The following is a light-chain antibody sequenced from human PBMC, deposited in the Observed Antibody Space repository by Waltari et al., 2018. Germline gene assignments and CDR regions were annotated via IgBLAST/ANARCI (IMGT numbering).Light chain of an antibody. CDR3: SSYITTNTLEL. V-gene: IGLV2-14*03. J-gene: IGLJ3*02. Sequence: QSALTQPASVSGSPGQSITTSCTGTSRDVGTYNYVSWYQQHPVQAPKPLIYDVSYRPSGVSYRFSGSKSGNTASLTISGLQAEDEADYYCSSYITTNTLELFGGGTSLTVL. CDR1: SRDVGTYNY. CDR2: DVS.